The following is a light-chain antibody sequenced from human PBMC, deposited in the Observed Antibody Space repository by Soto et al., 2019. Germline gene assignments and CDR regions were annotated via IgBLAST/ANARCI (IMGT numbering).Light chain of an antibody. J-gene: IGKJ2*01. Sequence: DIQMTQSPSTLSASVGDRVTITCRASQSISSWLAWYQQKPGAAPKLLIYEASTLESGVPSRFSGGRSGTEFTLTVSSLQPDDFATYYCQQYNDSFPFTFGQGTKLEI. V-gene: IGKV1-5*03. CDR1: QSISSW. CDR2: EAS. CDR3: QQYNDSFPFT.